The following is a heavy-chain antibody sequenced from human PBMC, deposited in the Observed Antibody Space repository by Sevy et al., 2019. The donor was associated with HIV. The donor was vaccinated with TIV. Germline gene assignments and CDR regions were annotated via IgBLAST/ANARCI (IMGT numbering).Heavy chain of an antibody. CDR1: GYSFTNYW. CDR2: IYPGDSET. J-gene: IGHJ4*02. CDR3: ARFYDSSGHFPSDY. V-gene: IGHV5-51*01. D-gene: IGHD3-22*01. Sequence: ESLKISCKGSGYSFTNYWIAWVRQMPGKGLEWMGIIYPGDSETRYSLSFQGQVTISADKSISTAYLHWSSLKASDTAMYYCARFYDSSGHFPSDYWGQGTLVTVSS.